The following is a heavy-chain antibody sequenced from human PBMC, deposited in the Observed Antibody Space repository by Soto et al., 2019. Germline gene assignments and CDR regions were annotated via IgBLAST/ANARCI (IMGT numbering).Heavy chain of an antibody. D-gene: IGHD1-1*01. CDR2: IYYSGST. Sequence: QLQLQESGPGLVKPSETLSLTCTVSGGSISSSSYYWGWIRQPPGKGLEWIGSIYYSGSTYYNPSLKSRVTISVDTSKNQFSLKLSSVTAADTAVYYCASLRGDWNGKPGRWYYFDYWGQGTLVTVSS. CDR3: ASLRGDWNGKPGRWYYFDY. CDR1: GGSISSSSYY. J-gene: IGHJ4*02. V-gene: IGHV4-39*01.